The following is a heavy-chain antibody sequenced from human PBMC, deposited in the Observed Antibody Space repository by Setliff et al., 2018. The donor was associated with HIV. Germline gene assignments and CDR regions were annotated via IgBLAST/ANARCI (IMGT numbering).Heavy chain of an antibody. CDR1: GDSISSGSYY. CDR2: VSTSGST. V-gene: IGHV4-61*02. J-gene: IGHJ4*02. D-gene: IGHD3-10*01. Sequence: SETLSLTCTVSGDSISSGSYYWSWIRQPAGKGLEWIGRVSTSGSTKYNPSLKSRVTMSLDTSKNEFSLKLSAVTAADTAVYYCAREGGYNSPLMVWGQGKLVTVSS. CDR3: AREGGYNSPLMV.